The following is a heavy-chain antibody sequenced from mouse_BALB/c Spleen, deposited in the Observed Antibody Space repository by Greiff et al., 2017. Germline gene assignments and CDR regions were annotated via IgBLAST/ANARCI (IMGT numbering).Heavy chain of an antibody. Sequence: EVQLQESGPGLVKPSQSLSLTCTVTGYSITSDYAWNWIRQFPGNKLEWMGYISYSGSTSYNPSLKSRISITRDTSKNQFFLQLNSVTTEDTATYYCARSPLTTATWGYAMDYWGQGTSVTVSS. CDR1: GYSITSDYA. CDR3: ARSPLTTATWGYAMDY. D-gene: IGHD1-2*01. CDR2: ISYSGST. V-gene: IGHV3-2*02. J-gene: IGHJ4*01.